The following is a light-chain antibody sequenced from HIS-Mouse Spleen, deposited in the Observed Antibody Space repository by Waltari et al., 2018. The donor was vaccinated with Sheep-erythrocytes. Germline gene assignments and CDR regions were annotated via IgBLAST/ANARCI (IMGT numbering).Light chain of an antibody. CDR3: SSYAGSNNWV. CDR2: EFS. CDR1: SSDVGGYNY. V-gene: IGLV2-8*01. J-gene: IGLJ3*02. Sequence: QSALTQPPSASGSPGQSVTISCTGTSSDVGGYNYVPCYQQHPGKAPKPMIYEFSKRPSGVPDRFSGSKSGNTASLTVSGLQAEDEADYYCSSYAGSNNWVFGGGTKLTVL.